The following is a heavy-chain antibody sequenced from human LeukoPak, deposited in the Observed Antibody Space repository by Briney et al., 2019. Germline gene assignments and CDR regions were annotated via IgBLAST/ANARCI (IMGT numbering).Heavy chain of an antibody. J-gene: IGHJ4*02. CDR1: GFTFSSYW. V-gene: IGHV3-7*01. Sequence: GGSLRLSCAASGFTFSSYWMSWVRQAPGKGLEWVANIKQDGSEKYYVDSVKGRFTISRDNAKSSLYLQMDSLRAEDTAVYYCARERGTLWFGELFIHFDYWGQGTLVTVSS. D-gene: IGHD3-10*01. CDR3: ARERGTLWFGELFIHFDY. CDR2: IKQDGSEK.